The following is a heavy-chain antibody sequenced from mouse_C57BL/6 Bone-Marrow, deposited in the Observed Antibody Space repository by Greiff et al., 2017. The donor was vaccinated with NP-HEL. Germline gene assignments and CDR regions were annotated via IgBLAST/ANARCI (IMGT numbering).Heavy chain of an antibody. CDR2: INSDGGST. CDR3: ARHDGDYAMDY. V-gene: IGHV5-2*01. Sequence: DVKLVESGGGLVQPGESLKLSCESNEYEFPSPDMSWVRKTPEKRLALVAAINSDGGSTYYPDTMERRFIISRDNTKKTLYLQMSRLRSEDTALYYCARHDGDYAMDYWGQGTSVTVSS. J-gene: IGHJ4*01. CDR1: EYEFPSPD.